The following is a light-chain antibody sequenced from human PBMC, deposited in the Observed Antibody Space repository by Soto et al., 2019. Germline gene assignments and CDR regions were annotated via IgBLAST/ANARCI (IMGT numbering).Light chain of an antibody. Sequence: PGQSITISCTGTSSDIGRYNFVSWYQHHPGKAPKLIIYEATKRPSGVSYRFSGSKSGNTASLTISGLQAEDEADYYCTSYTITSPYVFGTGTKVTVL. CDR3: TSYTITSPYV. J-gene: IGLJ1*01. V-gene: IGLV2-14*01. CDR1: SSDIGRYNF. CDR2: EAT.